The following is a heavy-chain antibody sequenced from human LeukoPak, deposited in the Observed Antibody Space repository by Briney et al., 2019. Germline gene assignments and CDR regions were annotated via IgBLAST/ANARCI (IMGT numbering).Heavy chain of an antibody. CDR2: ISSSSSYI. J-gene: IGHJ6*03. V-gene: IGHV3-21*01. Sequence: GGSLRLSCAASRFTFSSYAMSWVRQAPGKGLEWVSSISSSSSYIYYADSVKGRFTISRDNAKNSLYLQMNSLRAEDTAVYYCARALSYSSSWYRPREEYYYMDVWGKGTTVTVSS. CDR1: RFTFSSYA. D-gene: IGHD6-13*01. CDR3: ARALSYSSSWYRPREEYYYMDV.